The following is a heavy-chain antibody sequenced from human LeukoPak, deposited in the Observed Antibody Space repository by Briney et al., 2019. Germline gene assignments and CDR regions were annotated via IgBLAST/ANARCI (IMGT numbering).Heavy chain of an antibody. CDR2: IYYIGST. Sequence: SSETLSLTCTVSGGSISGYYWSWIRQPPGRGLERIGYIYYIGSTNYNPSLKSRVTISVDTPKNQFSLKLSSVTAADTAVYYCARHSGSSWYYFDYWGQGTLVTVSS. V-gene: IGHV4-59*08. CDR3: ARHSGSSWYYFDY. D-gene: IGHD6-13*01. CDR1: GGSISGYY. J-gene: IGHJ4*02.